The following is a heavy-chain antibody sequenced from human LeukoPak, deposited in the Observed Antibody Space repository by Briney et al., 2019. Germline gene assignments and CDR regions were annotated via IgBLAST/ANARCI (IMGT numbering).Heavy chain of an antibody. D-gene: IGHD4-17*01. CDR3: ARDPPYGDYMYDY. CDR2: ISSSSSTI. Sequence: GGSLRLSCAASGFTFSSYEMNWVRQAPGKGLEWVSFISSSSSTIYYVDSVKGRFTISRDNAKNSLYLQMNSLRAEDTAVYYCARDPPYGDYMYDYWGQGTLVTVSS. CDR1: GFTFSSYE. J-gene: IGHJ4*02. V-gene: IGHV3-48*03.